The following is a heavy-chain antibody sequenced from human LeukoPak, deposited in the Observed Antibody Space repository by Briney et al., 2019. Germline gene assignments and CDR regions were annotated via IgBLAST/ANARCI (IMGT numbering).Heavy chain of an antibody. V-gene: IGHV1-69*02. D-gene: IGHD3-9*01. Sequence: ASVKVSCKASGGTFSSYTISWVRQAPGQGLEWMERFFPILGIANYAQKFQGRVTITADKSTSTAYMELSSLRSEDTAVYYCASMGYDILTGYPTSGYWGQGTLVTVSS. CDR1: GGTFSSYT. J-gene: IGHJ4*02. CDR3: ASMGYDILTGYPTSGY. CDR2: FFPILGIA.